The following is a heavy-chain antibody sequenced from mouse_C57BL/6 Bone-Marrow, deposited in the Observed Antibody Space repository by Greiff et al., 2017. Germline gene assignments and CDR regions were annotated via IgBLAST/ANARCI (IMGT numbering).Heavy chain of an antibody. D-gene: IGHD1-1*01. CDR3: ARRPIYYYGSSLDY. J-gene: IGHJ2*01. CDR2: IYPGSGST. CDR1: GYTFTSYW. V-gene: IGHV1-55*01. Sequence: QVQLQQPGAELVKPGASVKMSCKASGYTFTSYWITWVKQRPGQGLEWIGDIYPGSGSTNYNEKFKSKATLTVDTSSSTAYMQLSSLTSEDSAVYYCARRPIYYYGSSLDYWGQGTTLTVSS.